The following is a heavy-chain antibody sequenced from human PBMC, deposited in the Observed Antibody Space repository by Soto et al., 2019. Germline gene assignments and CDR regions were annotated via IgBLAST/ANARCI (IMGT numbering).Heavy chain of an antibody. CDR1: GYIFTSYG. D-gene: IGHD5-12*01. CDR2: ISTWKDDK. CDR3: ARLNSDYAVDF. J-gene: IGHJ4*01. Sequence: ASVKVSCKPSGYIFTSYGFSWLRQAPGQGPEWMGWISTWKDDKRDTHKFRDRVTMTTDTSTSTAYRELRSLRVDDTAVYYCARLNSDYAVDFWG. V-gene: IGHV1-18*04.